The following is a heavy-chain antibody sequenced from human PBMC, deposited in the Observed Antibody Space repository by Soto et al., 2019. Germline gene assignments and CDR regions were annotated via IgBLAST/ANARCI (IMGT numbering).Heavy chain of an antibody. J-gene: IGHJ4*02. D-gene: IGHD3-22*01. CDR3: ARGDSSGLYFDY. CDR2: IYYSGST. V-gene: IGHV4-31*03. CDR1: GGSISSGGYY. Sequence: QLQLQESGSGLVKPSQTLSLTCTVSGGSISSGGYYWSWIRQHPGKGLEWIGYIYYSGSTYYNPSLKSRVTISVDTSKNQFSLKLSSVTAADTAVYYCARGDSSGLYFDYWGQGTLVTVSS.